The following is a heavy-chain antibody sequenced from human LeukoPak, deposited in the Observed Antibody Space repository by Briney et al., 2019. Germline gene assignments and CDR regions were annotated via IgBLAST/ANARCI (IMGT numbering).Heavy chain of an antibody. Sequence: ASETLSLTCTVSGGSISSYYWSWIRQPPGKGLEWIGYIYYSGSTNYNPSLKSRVTISVDTSKNQFSLKLSSVTAADTAVYYCARSREQWPAEYFQHWGQGTLVTVSS. V-gene: IGHV4-59*01. J-gene: IGHJ1*01. CDR1: GGSISSYY. D-gene: IGHD6-19*01. CDR2: IYYSGST. CDR3: ARSREQWPAEYFQH.